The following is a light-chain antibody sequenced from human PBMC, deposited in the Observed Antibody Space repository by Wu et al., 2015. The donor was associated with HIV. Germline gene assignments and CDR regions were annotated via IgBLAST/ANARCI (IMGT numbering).Light chain of an antibody. CDR1: QSVSSN. J-gene: IGKJ4*01. Sequence: EIVMTQSSATLSVSPGERATLSCRASQSVSSNLAWYQQKPGQAPRLLIYGASTRATGIPARFSGSGSGTEFTLTISSMQSEDFAVYYCQQYNTGLSTFGGRDQG. V-gene: IGKV3-15*01. CDR2: GAS. CDR3: QQYNTGLST.